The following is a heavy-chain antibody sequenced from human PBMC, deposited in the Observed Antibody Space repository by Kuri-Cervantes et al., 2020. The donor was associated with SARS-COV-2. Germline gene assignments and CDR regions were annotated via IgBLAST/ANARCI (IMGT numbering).Heavy chain of an antibody. J-gene: IGHJ6*02. CDR3: ARGEVTMDMDV. D-gene: IGHD3-3*01. CDR2: IKSDGSST. V-gene: IGHV3-74*01. CDR1: GFTFSGHW. Sequence: GGSLRLSCAASGFTFSGHWIHWVRQAPGKGLVWVSRIKSDGSSTTYADSVKGRFTISRDNAKKTLYLQMNSLRVEDTAVYYCARGEVTMDMDVWGQGTTVTVSS.